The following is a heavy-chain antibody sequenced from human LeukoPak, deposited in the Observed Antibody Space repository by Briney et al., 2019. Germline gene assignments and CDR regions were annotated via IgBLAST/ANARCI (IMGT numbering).Heavy chain of an antibody. CDR1: GGSISSSSYY. CDR3: ARLSSSWYVLDY. CDR2: IYYSGST. D-gene: IGHD6-13*01. V-gene: IGHV4-39*01. J-gene: IGHJ4*02. Sequence: PSETLSLTCTVSGGSISSSSYYWGWIRQPPGKGLEWIGSIYYSGSTYYNPSLKSRVTISVDTSKNQFSLKLSSVTAADTAVYYCARLSSSWYVLDYWGQGTLVTVSS.